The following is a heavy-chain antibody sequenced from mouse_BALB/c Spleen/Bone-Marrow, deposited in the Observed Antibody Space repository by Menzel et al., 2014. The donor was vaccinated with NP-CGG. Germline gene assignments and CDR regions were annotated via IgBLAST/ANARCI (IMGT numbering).Heavy chain of an antibody. V-gene: IGHV5-4*02. D-gene: IGHD1-1*01. CDR1: GFTFSDYY. Sequence: DVQLVESGGGLVKPGGSLKLSRAASGFTFSDYYMYWVRQTPEKGLEWVATISDGGSYTYYPDSVKGRFTISRDNAKNSLYLQMTSLKSEDTAKYYCARDSYYYGSSYWYFDVWGAGTTVTVSS. CDR3: ARDSYYYGSSYWYFDV. CDR2: ISDGGSYT. J-gene: IGHJ1*01.